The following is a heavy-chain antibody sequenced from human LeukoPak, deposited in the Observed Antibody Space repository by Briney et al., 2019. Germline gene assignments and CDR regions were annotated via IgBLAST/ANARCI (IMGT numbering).Heavy chain of an antibody. D-gene: IGHD1-26*01. Sequence: GGSLRLSCAASGFSVFSNYMTWVRQAPGKGLEWVAVSYRRDTTFYADAVKGRFIISTDSSRKTVYLQMNSLRVDDTAMYYCARGGSVWPRVWNDYWGQGTLVTVSS. CDR3: ARGGSVWPRVWNDY. V-gene: IGHV3-53*01. J-gene: IGHJ4*02. CDR1: GFSVFSNY. CDR2: SYRRDTT.